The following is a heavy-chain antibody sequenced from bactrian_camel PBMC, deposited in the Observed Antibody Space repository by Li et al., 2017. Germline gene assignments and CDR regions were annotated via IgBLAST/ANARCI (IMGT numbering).Heavy chain of an antibody. D-gene: IGHD5*01. CDR3: RTVTRSCWGVRRWYGAY. CDR1: GYVASGGC. J-gene: IGHJ4*01. V-gene: IGHV3S40*01. Sequence: VQLVESGGGSVQAGGSLRLSCLASGYVASGGCISWFRQAPGKEREGVASIYTSDESPYTRAEYVASVKGRFTISQDNGKNTVYLQMNSLKPEDTAMFYCRTVTRSCWGVRRWYGAYWGQGTQVTVSS. CDR2: IYTSDESPYTRA.